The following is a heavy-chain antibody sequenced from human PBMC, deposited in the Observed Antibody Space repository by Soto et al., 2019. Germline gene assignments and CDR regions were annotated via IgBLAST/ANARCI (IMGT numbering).Heavy chain of an antibody. CDR3: ARGGDLAGWMPFDS. CDR1: GGTFNTYG. CDR2: IIPLFGIT. D-gene: IGHD6-19*01. J-gene: IGHJ4*02. V-gene: IGHV1-69*17. Sequence: QVHLVQSGAEVKKPGSSVKVSCRASGGTFNTYGFNWVRQAPGQGLEWMGGIIPLFGITTYAQNFQGRVTITANQSTTTAYMEMSGLTSEDTAVYFCARGGDLAGWMPFDSWGQGTLVTVSS.